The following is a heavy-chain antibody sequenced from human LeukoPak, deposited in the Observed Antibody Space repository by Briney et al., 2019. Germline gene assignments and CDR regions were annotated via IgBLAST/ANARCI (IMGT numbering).Heavy chain of an antibody. D-gene: IGHD2-15*01. CDR3: AKARSSGVEGNWFDP. CDR2: VTGGGDST. V-gene: IGHV3-23*01. Sequence: GGSLRPSCVASGFTLSTYAMNWVRQAPGKGLDWVSGVTGGGDSTYYADSVKGRFTISRDNSKNTLYLQMNSLRAEDTALYYCAKARSSGVEGNWFDPWGQGTLVTVSS. CDR1: GFTLSTYA. J-gene: IGHJ5*02.